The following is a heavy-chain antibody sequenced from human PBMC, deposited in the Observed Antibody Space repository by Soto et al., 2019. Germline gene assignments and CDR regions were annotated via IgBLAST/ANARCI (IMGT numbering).Heavy chain of an antibody. V-gene: IGHV4-31*03. CDR1: GGSISSGGCY. J-gene: IGHJ5*02. CDR2: IYYSGTT. Sequence: QVQLQESGPGLVKPSQTLSLTYTVSGGSISSGGCYWSWIRQHPGKGLEWIGYIYYSGTTYYNPSLXSXXTISVDTSKNQFSLRLTSVTAADTAVYYCARSVDPWGQGTLVTVSS. CDR3: ARSVDP.